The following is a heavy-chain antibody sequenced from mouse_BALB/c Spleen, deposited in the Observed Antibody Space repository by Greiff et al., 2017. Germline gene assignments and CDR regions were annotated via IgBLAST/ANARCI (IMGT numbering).Heavy chain of an antibody. CDR2: ISSGSSTI. V-gene: IGHV5-17*02. CDR1: GFTFSSFG. D-gene: IGHD1-1*01. Sequence: EVQLQESGGGLVQPGGSRKLSCAASGFTFSSFGMHWVRQAPEKGLEWVAYISSGSSTIYYADTVKGRFTISRDNPKNTLFLQMTSLRSEDTAMYYCARGDYGSSLDYWGQGTTLTVSS. J-gene: IGHJ2*01. CDR3: ARGDYGSSLDY.